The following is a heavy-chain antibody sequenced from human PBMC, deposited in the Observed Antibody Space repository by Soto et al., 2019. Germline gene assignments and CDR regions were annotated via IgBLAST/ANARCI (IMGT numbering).Heavy chain of an antibody. V-gene: IGHV4-31*03. Sequence: PSETLSLTCTVSCGSISSGGYYWSWIRQHPGKGLEWIGYIYYSGSTYYNPSLKSRVTISVDTSKNQFSLKLSSVTAADTAVYYCARTSVAAAGTSAVRGSAEYFQHWGQGTLVTSPQ. CDR2: IYYSGST. CDR1: CGSISSGGYY. D-gene: IGHD6-13*01. CDR3: ARTSVAAAGTSAVRGSAEYFQH. J-gene: IGHJ1*01.